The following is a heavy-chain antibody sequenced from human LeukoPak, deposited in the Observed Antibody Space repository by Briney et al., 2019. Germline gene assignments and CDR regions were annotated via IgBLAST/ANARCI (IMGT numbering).Heavy chain of an antibody. Sequence: SETLSLTCTVSGGSISSYYWSWIRQPPGKGLEWIGYIYYSGSTNYNPSLKSRVTISVDTSKNQFSLKLSSVTAADTAVYYCAKDPDDSSGYWGQGTLVTVSS. CDR3: AKDPDDSSGY. J-gene: IGHJ4*02. D-gene: IGHD3-22*01. V-gene: IGHV4-59*01. CDR1: GGSISSYY. CDR2: IYYSGST.